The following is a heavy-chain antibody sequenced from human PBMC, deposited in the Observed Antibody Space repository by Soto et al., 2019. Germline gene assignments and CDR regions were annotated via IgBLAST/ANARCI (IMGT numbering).Heavy chain of an antibody. V-gene: IGHV3-30-3*01. CDR2: ISYDGSNK. J-gene: IGHJ6*02. CDR1: GFTFSSYA. CDR3: ARDGDTGYSSGWSYYYGMDV. Sequence: SLRLSCAASGFTFSSYAMHWVRHSPGKGLEWVAVISYDGSNKYYADSVKGRFTISRDNSKNTLYLQMNSLRAEDTAVYYCARDGDTGYSSGWSYYYGMDVWGQGTTVTVS. D-gene: IGHD6-19*01.